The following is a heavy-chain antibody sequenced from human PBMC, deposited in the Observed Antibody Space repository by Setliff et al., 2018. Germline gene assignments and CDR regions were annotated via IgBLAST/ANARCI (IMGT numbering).Heavy chain of an antibody. V-gene: IGHV1-69*13. J-gene: IGHJ4*02. CDR3: TRDRFCRNESCSTGFDS. CDR1: GDIFSRYV. CDR2: IIPFFGVA. D-gene: IGHD2-21*01. Sequence: ASVKVSCKASGDIFSRYVITWVRQAPGQGLEWMGGIIPFFGVAKYAQKFQARVSITADESTSTAYLQLSSLKSEDTAVYYCTRDRFCRNESCSTGFDSWGQGTLVTVSS.